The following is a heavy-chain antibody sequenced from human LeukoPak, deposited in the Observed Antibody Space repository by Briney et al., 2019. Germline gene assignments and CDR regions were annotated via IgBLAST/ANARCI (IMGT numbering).Heavy chain of an antibody. CDR2: ISWNSGSI. D-gene: IGHD6-19*01. CDR3: AKASGWYWHYFDY. Sequence: PGRSLRLSCAASGFTFDEYAMHWVRQAPGKGLEWVSGISWNSGSIGYADSVKGRFTISRDNAKNSLYLQMNSLRAEDTALYYCAKASGWYWHYFDYWGQGTLVTVSS. J-gene: IGHJ4*02. CDR1: GFTFDEYA. V-gene: IGHV3-9*01.